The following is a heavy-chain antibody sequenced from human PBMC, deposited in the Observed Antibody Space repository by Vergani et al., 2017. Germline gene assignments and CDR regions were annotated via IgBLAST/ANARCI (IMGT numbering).Heavy chain of an antibody. Sequence: EVQLVESGGGLVKPGGSLRLSCVASWFTFGSYSMNWVRQAPGKGLEWVSFISSSSSYRYYADSVKGRFTISRDNGEYSLLLQMNSLRPEDTAVYYCASGVPGYQLATQYFQHWGQGTLVTVSS. J-gene: IGHJ1*01. CDR1: WFTFGSYS. CDR3: ASGVPGYQLATQYFQH. CDR2: ISSSSSYR. V-gene: IGHV3-21*01. D-gene: IGHD2-2*01.